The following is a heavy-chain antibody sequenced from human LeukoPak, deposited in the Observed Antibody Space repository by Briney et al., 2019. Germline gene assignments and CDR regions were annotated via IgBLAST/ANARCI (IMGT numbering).Heavy chain of an antibody. D-gene: IGHD5-24*01. Sequence: GGSLRLSCAASGFTFSSYSMNWVRQAPGKGLEWVSYISSSSSTIYYADSVKGRFTISRDNARDSLYLQMNTLRVEDTAVYYCARGMASHDAFDMWGQGTMVIVSS. CDR1: GFTFSSYS. CDR3: ARGMASHDAFDM. V-gene: IGHV3-48*04. J-gene: IGHJ3*02. CDR2: ISSSSSTI.